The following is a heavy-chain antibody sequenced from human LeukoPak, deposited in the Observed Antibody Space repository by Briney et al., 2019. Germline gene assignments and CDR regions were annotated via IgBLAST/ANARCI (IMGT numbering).Heavy chain of an antibody. CDR2: IHYSGST. V-gene: IGHV4-4*02. CDR3: ARWRDYYDSSGYSYWYFDL. Sequence: SETLPLTCAVSGGSISSSNWWSWVRQPPGKGLEWIGHIHYSGSTNYNSSLKSRVSISVHTSKNQFSLKLSSVTGADTAVYYCARWRDYYDSSGYSYWYFDLWGRGTLVTVSA. CDR1: GGSISSSNW. D-gene: IGHD3-22*01. J-gene: IGHJ2*01.